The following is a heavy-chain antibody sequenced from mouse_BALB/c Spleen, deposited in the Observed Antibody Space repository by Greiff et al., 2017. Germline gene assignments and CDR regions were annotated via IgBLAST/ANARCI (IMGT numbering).Heavy chain of an antibody. CDR1: GFTFSSYG. Sequence: EVKVVESGGDLVKPGGSLKLSCAASGFTFSSYGMSWVRQTPDKRLEWVATISSGGSYTYYPDSVKGRFTISRDNAKNNLYLQMSSLKSEDTAMYYCARAGEWLQTFAYWGQGTLVTVSA. V-gene: IGHV5-6*01. J-gene: IGHJ3*01. CDR3: ARAGEWLQTFAY. D-gene: IGHD2-2*01. CDR2: ISSGGSYT.